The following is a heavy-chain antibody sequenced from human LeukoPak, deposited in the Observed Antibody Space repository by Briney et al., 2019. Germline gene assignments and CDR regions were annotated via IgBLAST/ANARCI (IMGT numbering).Heavy chain of an antibody. CDR3: ATPRAGTAFDI. J-gene: IGHJ3*02. CDR2: IYYSGST. V-gene: IGHV4-30-4*08. D-gene: IGHD6-13*01. CDR1: GGSISSGGYY. Sequence: TLSLTCTVSGGSISSGGYYWSWIRQHPGKGLEWIGYIYYSGSTYYNPSLKSRVTISVDTSKNQFSLKLSSVTAADTAVYYCATPRAGTAFDIWGQGTMVTVSS.